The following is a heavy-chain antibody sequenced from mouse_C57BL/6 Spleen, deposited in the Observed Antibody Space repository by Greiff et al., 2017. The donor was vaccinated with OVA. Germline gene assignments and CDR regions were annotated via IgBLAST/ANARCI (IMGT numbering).Heavy chain of an antibody. CDR1: GYSITSGYY. CDR3: ARDYDSRKAY. Sequence: EVKLMESGPGLVKPSQSLSLTCSVTGYSITSGYYWNWIRQFPGNKLEWMGYISYDGSNNYNPSLKNRISITRDTSKNQFFLKLNSVTTEDTATYYCARDYDSRKAYWGQGTLVTVSA. J-gene: IGHJ3*01. V-gene: IGHV3-6*01. CDR2: ISYDGSN. D-gene: IGHD2-4*01.